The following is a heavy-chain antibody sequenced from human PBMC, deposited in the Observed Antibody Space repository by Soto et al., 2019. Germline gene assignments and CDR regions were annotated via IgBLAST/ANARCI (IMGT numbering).Heavy chain of an antibody. CDR3: ASLPTFSLEPGYYFDY. J-gene: IGHJ4*02. Sequence: SETLSLTSTVSGGSISSGGYYWSWIRQHPGKGLEWIGYIYYSGSTNYNPSLKSRVTISVDTSKNQFSLKLSSVTAADTAVYYCASLPTFSLEPGYYFDYWGQGTLVTVSS. CDR1: GGSISSGGYY. CDR2: IYYSGST. D-gene: IGHD5-12*01. V-gene: IGHV4-61*08.